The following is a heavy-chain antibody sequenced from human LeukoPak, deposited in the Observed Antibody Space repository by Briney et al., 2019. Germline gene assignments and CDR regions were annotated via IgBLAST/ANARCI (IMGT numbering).Heavy chain of an antibody. CDR1: GFTFSNYG. J-gene: IGHJ6*03. CDR3: ASSADIVVVPDATMDV. V-gene: IGHV3-23*01. Sequence: PGGSLRLSCAASGFTFSNYGMSWVRQAPGKGLEWVSAISGSGGSTYYADSVKGRFTISRDNSKNALYLQINSLRADDTAVYYCASSADIVVVPDATMDVWGKGTTVTISS. D-gene: IGHD2-2*01. CDR2: ISGSGGST.